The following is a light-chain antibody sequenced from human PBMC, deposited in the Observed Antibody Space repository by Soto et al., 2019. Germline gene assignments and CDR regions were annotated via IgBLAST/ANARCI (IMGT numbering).Light chain of an antibody. CDR2: GSS. CDR3: QQYGSSRWT. Sequence: EIVLTQSPGTLSLSPGERATLSCRASRSVSSAYLAWYQQKLGQAPRLLIYGSSNRATGIPDRFSGSGSGTDFTLTISRLEPEDFAVYYCQQYGSSRWTFGQGTKVEIK. CDR1: RSVSSAY. J-gene: IGKJ1*01. V-gene: IGKV3-20*01.